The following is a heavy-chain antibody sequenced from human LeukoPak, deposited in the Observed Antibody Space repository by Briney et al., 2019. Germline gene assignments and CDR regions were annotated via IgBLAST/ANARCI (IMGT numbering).Heavy chain of an antibody. V-gene: IGHV3-15*01. CDR1: GFTFSNAW. D-gene: IGHD3-3*01. Sequence: GGSLRLSCAASGFTFSNAWMSWVRQAPGKGLEWVGRIKSKTDGGTTDYAAPVKGRFTISRDDSKNTLYLQMNSLKAEDTAVYYCTTDLPYYDFWSGRMDVWGKGTTVTVSS. CDR2: IKSKTDGGTT. CDR3: TTDLPYYDFWSGRMDV. J-gene: IGHJ6*04.